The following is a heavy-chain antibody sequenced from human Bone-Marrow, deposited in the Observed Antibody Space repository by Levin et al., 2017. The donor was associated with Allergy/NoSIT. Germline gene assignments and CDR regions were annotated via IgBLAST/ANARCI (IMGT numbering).Heavy chain of an antibody. CDR2: ISQSGST. V-gene: IGHV4-38-2*01. CDR1: GYSISSGYS. D-gene: IGHD2-15*01. CDR3: TRTLGYCSGDSCYYYFDH. J-gene: IGHJ4*02. Sequence: SETLSLTCGVSGYSISSGYSWGWIRQPPGKGLEWMGSISQSGSTHYNPSLKSRVTISLDTSKNQFSLGLSPVTAADTAVYFCTRTLGYCSGDSCYYYFDHWGQGALVTVSS.